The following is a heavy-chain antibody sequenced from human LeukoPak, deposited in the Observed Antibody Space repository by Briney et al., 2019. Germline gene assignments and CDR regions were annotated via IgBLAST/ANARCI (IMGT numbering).Heavy chain of an antibody. D-gene: IGHD5-18*01. CDR2: ISSSGSTI. CDR3: ARGLGSYAYSDAFDI. V-gene: IGHV3-48*04. Sequence: GGSLRLSCAASGFTFTTYAMSWVRQAPGKGLEWVSYISSSGSTIYYADSVKGRFTISRDNAKNSLYLQMNSLRAEDTAVYYCARGLGSYAYSDAFDIWGQGTMVTVSS. CDR1: GFTFTTYA. J-gene: IGHJ3*02.